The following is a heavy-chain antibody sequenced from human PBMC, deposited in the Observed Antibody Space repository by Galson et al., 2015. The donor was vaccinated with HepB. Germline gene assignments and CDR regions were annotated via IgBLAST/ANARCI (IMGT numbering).Heavy chain of an antibody. CDR2: IWSDGSNT. CDR1: GFTFSGYG. J-gene: IGHJ4*02. CDR3: AGDLPLYDDFLDY. V-gene: IGHV3-33*01. D-gene: IGHD4-17*01. Sequence: SLRLSCAASGFTFSGYGMHWVRQAPGKGLEWVAVIWSDGSNTYYANSVKGRFTISRDNSMNTVYLQMNSLRAEDTGVYYCAGDLPLYDDFLDYWGQGTLVTVSS.